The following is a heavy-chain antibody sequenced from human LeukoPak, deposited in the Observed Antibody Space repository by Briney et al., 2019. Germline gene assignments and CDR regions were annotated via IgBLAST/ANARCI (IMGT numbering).Heavy chain of an antibody. CDR1: GGSISSGGYY. CDR3: ARDRSPNCSGGSCPYFDY. Sequence: SETLSLTCTVSGGSISSGGYYSGWIRQHPRKGLEWIVYIYYRGSTYYNPSLQSRVTISVDTSKNQFSLTLSSVTAADTAVYYCARDRSPNCSGGSCPYFDYWGQGTLVTVSS. CDR2: IYYRGST. J-gene: IGHJ4*02. V-gene: IGHV4-31*03. D-gene: IGHD2-15*01.